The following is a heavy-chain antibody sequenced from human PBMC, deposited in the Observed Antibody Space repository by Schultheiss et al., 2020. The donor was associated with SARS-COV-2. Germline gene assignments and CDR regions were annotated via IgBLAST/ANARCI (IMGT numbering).Heavy chain of an antibody. J-gene: IGHJ6*02. D-gene: IGHD6-25*01. V-gene: IGHV3-21*05. CDR3: ARDGKQRLASFYYYYGMDV. CDR1: GFTFSSYE. CDR2: ISSSSSYT. Sequence: GESLKISCAASGFTFSSYEMNWVRQAPGKGLEWVSYISSSSSYTNYADSVKGRFTISRDNAKNSLYLQMNSLRAEDTAVYYCARDGKQRLASFYYYYGMDVWGQGTTVTVSS.